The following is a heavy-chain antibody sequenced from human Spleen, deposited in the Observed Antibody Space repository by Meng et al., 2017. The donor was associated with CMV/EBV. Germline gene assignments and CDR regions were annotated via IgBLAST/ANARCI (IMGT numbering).Heavy chain of an antibody. Sequence: GESLKISCAASGFTFSSYSMNWVRQAPGKGLEWVGRIKSKTDGGTTDYAAPVKGRFTISRDDSKNTLYLQMNSLKTEDTAVYYCVVVGVTDSFDIWGQGTMVTVS. CDR1: GFTFSSYS. J-gene: IGHJ3*02. D-gene: IGHD2-15*01. CDR2: IKSKTDGGTT. CDR3: VVVGVTDSFDI. V-gene: IGHV3-15*01.